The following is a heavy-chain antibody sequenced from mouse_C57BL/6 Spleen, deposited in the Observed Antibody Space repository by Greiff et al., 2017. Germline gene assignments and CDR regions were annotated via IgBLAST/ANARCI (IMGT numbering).Heavy chain of an antibody. CDR3: ARDGNGNWYFDV. J-gene: IGHJ1*03. D-gene: IGHD2-1*01. CDR2: SRNKANDYTT. CDR1: GYTFSDFY. Sequence: EVKLVESGGGLVQSGRSLRLSCATSGYTFSDFYMEWVRQAPGKGLEWIAASRNKANDYTTEYSASVKGRVTVSRDTSQSYLYLQMNALRAEDTAVYYCARDGNGNWYFDVWGTGTTVTVSS. V-gene: IGHV7-1*01.